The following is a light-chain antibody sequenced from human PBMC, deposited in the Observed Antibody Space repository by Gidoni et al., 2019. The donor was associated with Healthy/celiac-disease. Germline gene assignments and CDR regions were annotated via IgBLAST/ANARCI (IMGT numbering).Light chain of an antibody. CDR2: DAS. CDR1: QSISSW. V-gene: IGKV1-5*01. CDR3: QQYNSYSPRT. J-gene: IGKJ2*01. Sequence: DIQTNQSPSTLSASVGDIVTITCRASQSISSWLAWYQQTPGNAPKLLIYDASSLESRVPSRFSGSGSGTEFTLTISSLQPDDFATYYCQQYNSYSPRTFGQGTKLEIK.